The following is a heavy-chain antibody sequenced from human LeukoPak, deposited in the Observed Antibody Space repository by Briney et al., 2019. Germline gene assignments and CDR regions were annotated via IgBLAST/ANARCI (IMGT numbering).Heavy chain of an antibody. J-gene: IGHJ4*02. D-gene: IGHD5-24*01. Sequence: QPGRSLRLSCAASGFAFSSYGMHWVRQAPGKGLEWVAVMSYDGSNKYYADSVKGRFTISRDNSKNTLYLQMNSLRAEDTAVYYCAKDARDGYNVDYWGQGTLVSVSS. V-gene: IGHV3-30*18. CDR3: AKDARDGYNVDY. CDR1: GFAFSSYG. CDR2: MSYDGSNK.